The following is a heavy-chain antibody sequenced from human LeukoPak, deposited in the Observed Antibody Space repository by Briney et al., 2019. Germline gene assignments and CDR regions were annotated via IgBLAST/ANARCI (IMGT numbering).Heavy chain of an antibody. CDR3: ASLFYDYVWGSYPNDY. V-gene: IGHV1-2*02. CDR1: GYTFTGYY. Sequence: ASVTVSCKASGYTFTGYYMHWVRQAPGQGLEWMGWINPNSGGTDYAQKFQGRVTMTRDTSISTAYMELSRLRSDDTAVYYCASLFYDYVWGSYPNDYWGQGTLVTVSS. D-gene: IGHD3-16*02. J-gene: IGHJ4*02. CDR2: INPNSGGT.